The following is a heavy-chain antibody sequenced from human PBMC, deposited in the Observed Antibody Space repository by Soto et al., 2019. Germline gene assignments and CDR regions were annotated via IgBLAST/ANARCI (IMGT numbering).Heavy chain of an antibody. V-gene: IGHV3-15*07. CDR3: AKPPRGNWFDA. CDR2: IKSKTDGGTT. J-gene: IGHJ5*02. Sequence: EVQLVQSGGGLVEPGGSLRLSCAASGFSFSNVWMNWVRQAPGKGLEWVGRIKSKTDGGTTEFTAPVKGRFTISRDDSKNTLYLEMNSLKTEDPAVYYCAKPPRGNWFDAWGQGALVTVSS. CDR1: GFSFSNVW.